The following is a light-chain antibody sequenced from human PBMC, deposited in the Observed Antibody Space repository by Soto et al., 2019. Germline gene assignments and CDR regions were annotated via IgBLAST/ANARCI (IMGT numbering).Light chain of an antibody. CDR2: EGS. J-gene: IGLJ1*01. Sequence: QSVLTQPASVSGSPGQSITISCTGTSSDVGSYNLVSWYQQHPGKAPKLMIYEGSKRPSGVSNCFSGSKSGNTASLTISGLRAEDEADYYCCSYAGSSTYVLETGTKVTVL. CDR1: SSDVGSYNL. CDR3: CSYAGSSTYV. V-gene: IGLV2-23*01.